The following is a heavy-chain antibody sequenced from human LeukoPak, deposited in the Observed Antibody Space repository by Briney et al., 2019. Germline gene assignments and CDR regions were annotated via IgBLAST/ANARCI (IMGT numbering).Heavy chain of an antibody. J-gene: IGHJ6*02. D-gene: IGHD3/OR15-3a*01. CDR2: ISPDGNSA. CDR3: VSLDGVYYYHMDV. CDR1: GFTFSSYW. Sequence: GGSLRLSCAASGFTFSSYWMNWVRQAPGKGLVWVSRISPDGNSATYADSVKGRFTISRDNAKNTLYLQMNSLRAEDSAVYYCVSLDGVYYYHMDVWGQGTTVIVSS. V-gene: IGHV3-74*03.